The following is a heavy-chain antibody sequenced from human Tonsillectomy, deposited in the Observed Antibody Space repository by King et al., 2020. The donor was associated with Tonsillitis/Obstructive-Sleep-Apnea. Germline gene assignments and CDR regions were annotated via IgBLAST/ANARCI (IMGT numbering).Heavy chain of an antibody. D-gene: IGHD1-1*01. CDR3: AKGGTTGTTFGAFDI. Sequence: VQLVESGGGVVQPGRSLRLSCAASGFTFSSYGMHWVRQAPGKGLEWVAVISYDGSNKYYADSVMGRFTISRDNSKNTLNLQMNSLRAEDTAVYYCAKGGTTGTTFGAFDIWGQGTMVTVSS. CDR1: GFTFSSYG. V-gene: IGHV3-30*18. CDR2: ISYDGSNK. J-gene: IGHJ3*02.